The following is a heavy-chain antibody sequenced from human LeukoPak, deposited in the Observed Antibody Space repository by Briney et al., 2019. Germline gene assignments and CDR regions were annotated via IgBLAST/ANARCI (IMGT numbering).Heavy chain of an antibody. D-gene: IGHD3-22*01. CDR1: GFTFDDYA. J-gene: IGHJ5*02. CDR2: ISWNSGSI. CDR3: AKDKRAAYYYDSSGWNWFDP. V-gene: IGHV3-9*01. Sequence: GGSLRLSCAASGFTFDDYAMHWVRQAPGEGLEWVSGISWNSGSIGYADSVKGRFTISRDNAKNSLYLQMNSLRAEDTALYYCAKDKRAAYYYDSSGWNWFDPWGQGTLVTVSS.